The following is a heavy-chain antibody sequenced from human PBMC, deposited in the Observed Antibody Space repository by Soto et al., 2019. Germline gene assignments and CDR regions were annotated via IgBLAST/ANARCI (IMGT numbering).Heavy chain of an antibody. CDR2: IYPGDSDT. J-gene: IGHJ5*02. V-gene: IGHV5-51*01. CDR3: ARLLGYCSSTSCYPNWFDP. D-gene: IGHD2-2*01. Sequence: GESLKISCKGSGYSFTSYWIGWVRQMPGKGLEWMGIIYPGDSDTRYSPSFQGQVTISADKSISTAYLQWSSLKASDTAMYYCARLLGYCSSTSCYPNWFDPRGQGTLVTVSS. CDR1: GYSFTSYW.